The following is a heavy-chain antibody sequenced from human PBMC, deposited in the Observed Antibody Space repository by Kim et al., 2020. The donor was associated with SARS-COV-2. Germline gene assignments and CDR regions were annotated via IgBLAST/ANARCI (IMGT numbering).Heavy chain of an antibody. CDR2: INHDGSAK. V-gene: IGHV3-7*05. Sequence: GGSLRLSCAASGFTFNSFWMTWVRQAPGKGLEWVANINHDGSAKYHVDSVKGRFTISRDNTRNSLYLQMNSLSAEDTAVYYCAREVRLLRYFDYWGQGT. CDR3: AREVRLLRYFDY. D-gene: IGHD3-9*01. J-gene: IGHJ4*02. CDR1: GFTFNSFW.